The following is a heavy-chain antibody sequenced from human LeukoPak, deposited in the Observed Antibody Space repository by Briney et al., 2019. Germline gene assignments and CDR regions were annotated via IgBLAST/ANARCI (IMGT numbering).Heavy chain of an antibody. V-gene: IGHV3-7*01. Sequence: GGSLRLSCAASGFTFSSYWMSWVRQAPGKGLEWVANIKQNGSEKYYVDSVKGRFTISRDNAKDSLYLQMNSLRAEDTAVYYCARDDCSSISCYHNWFDPWGQGTLVTVSS. CDR3: ARDDCSSISCYHNWFDP. J-gene: IGHJ5*02. CDR2: IKQNGSEK. CDR1: GFTFSSYW. D-gene: IGHD2-2*01.